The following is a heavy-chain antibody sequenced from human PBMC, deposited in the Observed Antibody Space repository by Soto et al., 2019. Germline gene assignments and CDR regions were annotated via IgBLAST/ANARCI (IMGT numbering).Heavy chain of an antibody. CDR3: TILYVPTGATTVDY. CDR1: GFTFSGSA. J-gene: IGHJ4*02. V-gene: IGHV3-73*01. CDR2: IRSKANSYAT. D-gene: IGHD1-26*01. Sequence: EVQLVESGGGLVQPGGSLKLSCAASGFTFSGSAMHWVRQASGKGLEWVGRIRSKANSYATAYAASVKGSFTISRDDSKNTAYLQMNSLKTEDTAVYYCTILYVPTGATTVDYWGQGPLVTVSS.